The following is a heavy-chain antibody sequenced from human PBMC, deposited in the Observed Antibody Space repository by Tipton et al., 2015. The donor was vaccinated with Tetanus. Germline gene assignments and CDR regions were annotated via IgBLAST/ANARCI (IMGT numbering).Heavy chain of an antibody. CDR1: GVSIKGGGFY. Sequence: SLTCSVSGVSIKGGGFYWTWIRQPPGKGLEWIGYIYSPGTTSYAPSLRGRATISFDSVKNHFSLSLSSVTAADTAMYYCARDGGNYFYYGMNVWGQGAAVTVSS. J-gene: IGHJ6*02. CDR2: IYSPGTT. CDR3: ARDGGNYFYYGMNV. V-gene: IGHV4-31*03.